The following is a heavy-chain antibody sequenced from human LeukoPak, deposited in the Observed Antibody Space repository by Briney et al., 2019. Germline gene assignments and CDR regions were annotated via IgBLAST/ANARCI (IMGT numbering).Heavy chain of an antibody. V-gene: IGHV3-21*01. Sequence: PGGSLRLSCAASGFTFSSYSMNWVRQAPGKGLEWVSSISGSSSYIYYADSVKGRFTISRDNAKNSLYLQMNSLRAEDTAVYYCAREVGRRFDYWGQGTLVTVSS. CDR3: AREVGRRFDY. D-gene: IGHD1-26*01. J-gene: IGHJ4*02. CDR1: GFTFSSYS. CDR2: ISGSSSYI.